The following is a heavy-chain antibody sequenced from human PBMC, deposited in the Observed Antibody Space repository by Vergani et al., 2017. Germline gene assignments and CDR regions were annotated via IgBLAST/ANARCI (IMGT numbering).Heavy chain of an antibody. J-gene: IGHJ6*02. D-gene: IGHD3-10*01. CDR2: IHYSGDT. CDR3: ARHRGSGGFFPSSYFYGLGV. V-gene: IGHV4-38-2*01. CDR1: DSSIMTNPY. Sequence: QVQLQESGPGLVKPSETLTLTCDVSDSSIMTNPYWGWFRQSPGKGLEWIGCIHYSGDTHYNSSRKSRVSISIVSSSKFSLSLTSVTDADTAIYYCARHRGSGGFFPSSYFYGLGVWGHGTTVTVSS.